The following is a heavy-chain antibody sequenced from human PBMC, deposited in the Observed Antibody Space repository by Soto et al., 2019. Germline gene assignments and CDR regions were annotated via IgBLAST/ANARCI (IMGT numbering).Heavy chain of an antibody. D-gene: IGHD2-2*02. Sequence: RGSLRISCASSVFTFSSYGMHWVRQAPGKGLDRVAGIRYDGSNKYYADSVKGRFTISRDNSKNTLYLQMNSLRAEDTAVYYCARTDTPYCSSPSCYTVTGRKYGMDVWGQGTPVTVSS. J-gene: IGHJ6*01. V-gene: IGHV3-33*01. CDR3: ARTDTPYCSSPSCYTVTGRKYGMDV. CDR2: IRYDGSNK. CDR1: VFTFSSYG.